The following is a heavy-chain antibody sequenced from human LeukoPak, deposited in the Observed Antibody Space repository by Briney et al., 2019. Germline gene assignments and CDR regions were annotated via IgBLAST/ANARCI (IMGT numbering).Heavy chain of an antibody. D-gene: IGHD5-18*01. Sequence: SETLSLTCAAYGGSFSGYYWSWIRQPPGKGLEWIGEINHSGSTNYNPSLKSRVTISVDTSKNQFSLKLSSVTAADTAVYYCARNGRGAAMVRRFDYWGQGTLVTVSS. J-gene: IGHJ4*02. CDR1: GGSFSGYY. V-gene: IGHV4-34*01. CDR3: ARNGRGAAMVRRFDY. CDR2: INHSGST.